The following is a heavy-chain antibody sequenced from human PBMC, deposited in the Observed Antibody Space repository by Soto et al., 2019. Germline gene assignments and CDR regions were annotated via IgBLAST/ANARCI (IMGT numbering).Heavy chain of an antibody. CDR1: GFSLSSSGVG. D-gene: IGHD4-17*01. V-gene: IGHV2-5*01. CDR2: IYPNDDK. J-gene: IGHJ3*02. Sequence: QITLKESGPTLMQPTQTLTLTCTFSGFSLSSSGVGVEWVRQPPGKALEWRALIYPNDDKRYSPSVKSRLTITEDTSKNRVVLTMTNLDPVDTATYYCGHRLDDGRNYIWGQGTMVTVSS. CDR3: GHRLDDGRNYI.